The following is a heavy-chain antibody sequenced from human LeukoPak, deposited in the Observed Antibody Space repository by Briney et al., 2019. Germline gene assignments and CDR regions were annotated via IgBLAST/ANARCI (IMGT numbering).Heavy chain of an antibody. CDR3: ARAGYGGNSGFVDY. J-gene: IGHJ4*02. CDR2: TRNKANSYTT. D-gene: IGHD4-23*01. Sequence: GGSLRLSCAAAGFTFSDYWMSWVRQAPGKGLEWVGRTRNKANSYTTEYAASVKGRFTISRDDSKNSLYLQMNSLKTEDTAVYYCARAGYGGNSGFVDYWGQGTLVTVSS. V-gene: IGHV3-72*01. CDR1: GFTFSDYW.